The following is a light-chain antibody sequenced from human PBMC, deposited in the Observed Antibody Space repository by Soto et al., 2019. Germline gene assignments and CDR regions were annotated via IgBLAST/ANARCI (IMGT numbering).Light chain of an antibody. CDR3: QHYNSYSEG. CDR1: QTISSW. J-gene: IGKJ1*01. CDR2: KAS. Sequence: DIQMTQYPSTLSVSVGDRFTITCRASQTISSWLAWYQQKPGKAPKLLIYKASTLKSGVPSRFSGSGSGTEFTLTISSLQPDDFATYYCQHYNSYSEGFGQGTKV. V-gene: IGKV1-5*03.